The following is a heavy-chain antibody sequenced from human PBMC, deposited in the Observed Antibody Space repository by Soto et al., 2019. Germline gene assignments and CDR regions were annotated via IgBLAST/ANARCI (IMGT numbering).Heavy chain of an antibody. CDR2: IRGTGGET. CDR1: GFTFRNFV. Sequence: EVQLSESGGGIVQPGGSLRVSCVASGFTFRNFVMSWVRQAPGKGLEWVSAIRGTGGETFYADSVKGRFTISRDNSKNTLYLQMNSLRDEDTALYFCAQDRGWGVVSPSHDYWGQGTLVTVSS. V-gene: IGHV3-23*01. J-gene: IGHJ4*02. D-gene: IGHD2-21*01. CDR3: AQDRGWGVVSPSHDY.